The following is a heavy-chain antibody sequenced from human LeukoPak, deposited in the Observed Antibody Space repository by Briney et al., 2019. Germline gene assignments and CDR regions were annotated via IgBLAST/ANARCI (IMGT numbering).Heavy chain of an antibody. V-gene: IGHV4-39*01. CDR3: GRDSGSYGIDY. D-gene: IGHD1-26*01. J-gene: IGHJ4*02. CDR2: IYYSGST. Sequence: PSETLSLTCTVSGGSVSSGGYYWSWIRQPPGKGLEWIGSIYYSGSTYYNPSLTSRVSISLDTSKSQFSLKLTSVTAADTAVYYCGRDSGSYGIDYWGQGTLVTVSS. CDR1: GGSVSSGGYY.